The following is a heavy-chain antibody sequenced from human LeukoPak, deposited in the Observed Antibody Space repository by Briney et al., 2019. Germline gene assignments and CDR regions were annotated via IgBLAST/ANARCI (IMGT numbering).Heavy chain of an antibody. CDR1: GGTFGSYA. J-gene: IGHJ3*02. D-gene: IGHD4-17*01. Sequence: SVKVSCKASGGTFGSYAISWVRQAPGQGLEWMGGIIPIFGTANYAQKFQGRVTITADESTSTAYMELSSLRSEDTAVYYCARDPNGDYIGAFDMCGQGTKVTVSS. CDR2: IIPIFGTA. V-gene: IGHV1-69*13. CDR3: ARDPNGDYIGAFDM.